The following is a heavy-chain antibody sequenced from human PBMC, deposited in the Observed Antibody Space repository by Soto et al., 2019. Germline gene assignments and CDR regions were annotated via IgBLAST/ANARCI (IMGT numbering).Heavy chain of an antibody. CDR1: GFTFSSYA. CDR2: ISGSGGST. V-gene: IGHV3-23*01. J-gene: IGHJ3*02. D-gene: IGHD2-2*01. CDR3: AKYWDVYCSSTSCYFKGAFDI. Sequence: GGSLRLSCAASGFTFSSYAMSWVRQAPGKGLEWVSAISGSGGSTYYADSVKGRFTISRDNSKNTLYLQMNSLRAEDTAVYYCAKYWDVYCSSTSCYFKGAFDIWGQGTMVTVSS.